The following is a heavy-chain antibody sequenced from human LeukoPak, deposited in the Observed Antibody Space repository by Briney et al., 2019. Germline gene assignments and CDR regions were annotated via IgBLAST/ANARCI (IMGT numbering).Heavy chain of an antibody. J-gene: IGHJ3*02. Sequence: PGRSLRLSCAASGFTFSSYGMHWVRQAPGKGLEWVSYINSGSTNIYYADSVKGRFTISRDNAKNSLYLQMNSLRAGDTAVYYCARGGYTYDRAFDIWGQGTMVTVSS. CDR3: ARGGYTYDRAFDI. D-gene: IGHD6-13*01. V-gene: IGHV3-48*04. CDR1: GFTFSSYG. CDR2: INSGSTNI.